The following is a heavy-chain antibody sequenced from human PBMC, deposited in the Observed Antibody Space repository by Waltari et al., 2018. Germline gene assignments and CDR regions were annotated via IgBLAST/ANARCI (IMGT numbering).Heavy chain of an antibody. V-gene: IGHV1-2*02. D-gene: IGHD3-3*01. CDR2: IKPNSGGT. J-gene: IGHJ4*02. CDR3: ARCLAGLRFLQWLHFDS. CDR1: GYIFTGYY. Sequence: QVQLVQSGAEVKKPGASVKVSCKASGYIFTGYYMHWVRQAPGQGIEWMGWIKPNSGGTNYAQRFQGRVTMTRDTSISTVYMELSSLRSDDTAVYYCARCLAGLRFLQWLHFDSWGQGTLVTVSS.